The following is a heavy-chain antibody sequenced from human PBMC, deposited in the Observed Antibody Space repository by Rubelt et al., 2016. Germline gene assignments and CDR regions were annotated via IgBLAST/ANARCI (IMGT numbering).Heavy chain of an antibody. CDR1: GFTFSNYW. Sequence: GGSLRLSCAASGFTFSNYWMHWVSQAPGKGLVWVSRINNDGSSTTHADSVKGRFTIARDNSNNTLYLQMDSLRAEDTAVYYCAQLGTKDYWGQGTLVTVSS. CDR3: AQLGTKDY. J-gene: IGHJ4*02. CDR2: INNDGSST. V-gene: IGHV3-74*01. D-gene: IGHD3-16*01.